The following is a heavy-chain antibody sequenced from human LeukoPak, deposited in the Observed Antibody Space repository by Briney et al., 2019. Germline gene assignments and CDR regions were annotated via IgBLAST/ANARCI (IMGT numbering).Heavy chain of an antibody. D-gene: IGHD5-18*01. J-gene: IGHJ4*02. CDR3: ARTRRAAMAIFDY. CDR2: IYYSGST. V-gene: IGHV4-61*01. CDR1: GGSVSSGSYY. Sequence: SETLSLTCAVSGGSVSSGSYYWSWIRQPPGKGLEWIGYIYYSGSTNYNPSLKSRVTISVDTSKNQFSLKLSSVTAADTAVYYCARTRRAAMAIFDYWGQGTLVTDSS.